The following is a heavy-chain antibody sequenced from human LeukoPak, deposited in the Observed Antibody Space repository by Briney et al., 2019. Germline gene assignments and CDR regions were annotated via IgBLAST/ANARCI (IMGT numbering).Heavy chain of an antibody. D-gene: IGHD1-26*01. CDR1: GFTFSDYY. J-gene: IGHJ4*02. CDR3: AREWEWELNLFDY. Sequence: GGSLRLSCAASGFTFSDYYMSWIRQAPGKGLEWVSYISSGGSTIYYADSVKGRFTISRDNAKNSLYLQMNSLRAEDTAVYYCAREWEWELNLFDYWGQGTLVTVSS. V-gene: IGHV3-11*01. CDR2: ISSGGSTI.